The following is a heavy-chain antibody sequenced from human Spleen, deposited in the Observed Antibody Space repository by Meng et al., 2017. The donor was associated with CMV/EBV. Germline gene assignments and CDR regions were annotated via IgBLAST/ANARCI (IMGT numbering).Heavy chain of an antibody. CDR3: ASFPMVRGVEPGY. V-gene: IGHV4-34*01. J-gene: IGHJ4*02. CDR1: GGSFSGYY. Sequence: QGPLQQWGAGLLKPSETLSLTCAVYGGSFSGYYWSWIRLPPGKGLEWIGEINHSGSTNYNPSLKSRVTISVDTSKNQFSLKLSSVTAADTAVYYCASFPMVRGVEPGYWGQGTLVTRLL. D-gene: IGHD3-10*01. CDR2: INHSGST.